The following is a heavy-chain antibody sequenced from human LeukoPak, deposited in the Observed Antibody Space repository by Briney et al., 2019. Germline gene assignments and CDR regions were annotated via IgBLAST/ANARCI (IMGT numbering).Heavy chain of an antibody. Sequence: SETLSLTCTVSAGSISSGSYYWSWIRQPAGKGLEWIGRIYTSGSTNYNPSLKSRVTISVDTSKNQFSLKLSSVTAADTAVCYCARDRWLLRYYYGMDVWGQGTTVTVSS. CDR1: AGSISSGSYY. CDR2: IYTSGST. CDR3: ARDRWLLRYYYGMDV. J-gene: IGHJ6*02. V-gene: IGHV4-61*02. D-gene: IGHD2-21*01.